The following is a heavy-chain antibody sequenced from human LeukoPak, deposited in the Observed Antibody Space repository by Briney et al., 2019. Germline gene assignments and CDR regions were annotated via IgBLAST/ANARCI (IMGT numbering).Heavy chain of an antibody. CDR3: ASGSYGSGFYYFYYMDV. Sequence: PGGSLRLSCAASGFTFSSYGMSWVRQAPGKGLEWLSYISSGGDSIYYADSVKGRFTISRDNAKNSVSLQMNSLRAEDTAVYYCASGSYGSGFYYFYYMDVWGKGTTVTVSS. CDR2: ISSGGDSI. CDR1: GFTFSSYG. V-gene: IGHV3-48*04. J-gene: IGHJ6*03. D-gene: IGHD3-10*01.